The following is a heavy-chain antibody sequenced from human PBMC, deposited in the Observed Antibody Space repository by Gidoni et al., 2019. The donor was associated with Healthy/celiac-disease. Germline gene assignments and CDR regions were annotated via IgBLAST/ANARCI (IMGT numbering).Heavy chain of an antibody. V-gene: IGHV4-59*01. CDR3: ARETHYYDKGNWFDP. Sequence: QVQLQESGPGLVKPSETLSLTCTVSGGSISSYYWSWIRQPPGKGLEWIGYIYYSGSTNYNPSLKSRVTISVDTSKNQFSLKLSSVTAADTAVYYCARETHYYDKGNWFDPWGQGTLVTVSS. CDR2: IYYSGST. J-gene: IGHJ5*02. D-gene: IGHD3-22*01. CDR1: GGSISSYY.